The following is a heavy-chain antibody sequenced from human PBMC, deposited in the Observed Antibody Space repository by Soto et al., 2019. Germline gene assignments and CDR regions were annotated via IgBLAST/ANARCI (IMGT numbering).Heavy chain of an antibody. Sequence: GGSLRLSCVASGFTFSDHYMTWIRQAPGKGLEWLSYISTSSSYTNYADSVKGRFTISRDNAMNSLYLQMNSLRAEDTAVYYCESLRLTGYFDYWGQGTLVTVSS. CDR2: ISTSSSYT. J-gene: IGHJ4*02. CDR1: GFTFSDHY. V-gene: IGHV3-11*03. CDR3: ESLRLTGYFDY.